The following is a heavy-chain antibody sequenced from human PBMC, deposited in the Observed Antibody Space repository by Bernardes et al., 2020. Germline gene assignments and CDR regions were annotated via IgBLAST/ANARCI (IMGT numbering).Heavy chain of an antibody. CDR1: GLTFSTYW. CDR3: ARETNRGHHYSYYYMDV. Sequence: GGSLRLSCAASGLTFSTYWMSWVRQAPGKGLEWVANIKQDGSERYYVDSVKGRFTISRDNAKNSLYLQMNSLRAEDTAVYYCARETNRGHHYSYYYMDVWGKGTTVTVSS. D-gene: IGHD7-27*01. J-gene: IGHJ6*03. CDR2: IKQDGSER. V-gene: IGHV3-7*03.